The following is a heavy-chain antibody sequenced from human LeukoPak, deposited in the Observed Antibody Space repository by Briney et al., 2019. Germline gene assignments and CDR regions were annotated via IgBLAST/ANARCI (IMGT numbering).Heavy chain of an antibody. D-gene: IGHD3-16*01. CDR3: ASLGGYYYMDV. J-gene: IGHJ6*03. Sequence: GGSLRLSCAASGFTVSSNEMSWVRQAPGKGLEWVANIKQDGSEKYYVDSVKGRFTISRDNAKNSLYLQMNSLRAEDTAVYYCASLGGYYYMDVWGKGTTVTISS. CDR2: IKQDGSEK. CDR1: GFTVSSNE. V-gene: IGHV3-7*01.